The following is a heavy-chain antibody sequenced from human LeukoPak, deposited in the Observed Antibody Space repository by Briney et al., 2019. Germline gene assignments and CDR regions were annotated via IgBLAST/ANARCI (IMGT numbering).Heavy chain of an antibody. J-gene: IGHJ4*02. CDR3: ARGYILYYFDY. D-gene: IGHD5-18*01. CDR2: IYFSGNT. Sequence: ASETLSLTCTVSGYSISSGYYWGWIRQPPGKGLEWIGSIYFSGNTYYNPSHKSRVTISVDTSKNQFSLKLSSVTAADTAVYYCARGYILYYFDYWGQGTLVTVSS. V-gene: IGHV4-38-2*02. CDR1: GYSISSGYY.